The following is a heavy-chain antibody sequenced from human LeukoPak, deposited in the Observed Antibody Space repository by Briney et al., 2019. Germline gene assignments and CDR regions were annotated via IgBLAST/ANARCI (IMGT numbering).Heavy chain of an antibody. J-gene: IGHJ4*02. V-gene: IGHV4-39*07. CDR1: GGSISRSSLY. Sequence: SETLSLTCTVSGGSISRSSLYWGWIRQPPGKGLGWIGSIYSSGATYYSPSLKSRLTISVDTSKDQFSLKLSSVTAADTAVYYCARGESAGSVDYWGQGTLLTVSP. CDR3: ARGESAGSVDY. D-gene: IGHD1-26*01. CDR2: IYSSGAT.